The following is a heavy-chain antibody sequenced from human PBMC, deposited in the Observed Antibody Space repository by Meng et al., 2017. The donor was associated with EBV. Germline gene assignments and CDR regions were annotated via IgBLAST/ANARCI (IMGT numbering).Heavy chain of an antibody. CDR2: ISAYNGNT. J-gene: IGHJ4*02. D-gene: IGHD3-16*02. V-gene: IGHV1-18*01. CDR3: ARVRTFGGVIPPDY. Sequence: QLQLDKLGEEVKKPWSYVKVSCKACGYTFTSYGISWVRQAPGQGLEWMGWISAYNGNTNYAQKLQGRVTMTTDTSTSTVYMELRSLRSDDTTVYYCARVRTFGGVIPPDYWGQGTLVTVSS. CDR1: GYTFTSYG.